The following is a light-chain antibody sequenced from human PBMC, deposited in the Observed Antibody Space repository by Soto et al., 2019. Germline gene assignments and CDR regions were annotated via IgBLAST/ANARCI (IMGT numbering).Light chain of an antibody. Sequence: DIVMTQSPDSLAVSLGERATINCKSSQSVVYSSNNKNYLAWYQQKPGQPPKLVIYWASTRESGVPDRFSGSGSGTDFTLTISSLQAEDVAVYYCQQYYSTPRTFGPGTKVEIK. V-gene: IGKV4-1*01. CDR3: QQYYSTPRT. CDR1: QSVVYSSNNKNY. J-gene: IGKJ1*01. CDR2: WAS.